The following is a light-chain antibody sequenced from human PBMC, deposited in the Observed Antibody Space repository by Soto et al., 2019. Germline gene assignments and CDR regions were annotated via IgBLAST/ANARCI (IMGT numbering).Light chain of an antibody. Sequence: QSALTQPASVSGSPGQSITISCTGTSSDVGGYNYVSWYQHHPGKAPKFMIYEVSNRAPGISNRFSGSKSGNTASLTISGLQAEDEADYYCSSYTSSSTPWVFGGGTKVIVL. CDR2: EVS. CDR3: SSYTSSSTPWV. CDR1: SSDVGGYNY. V-gene: IGLV2-14*01. J-gene: IGLJ3*02.